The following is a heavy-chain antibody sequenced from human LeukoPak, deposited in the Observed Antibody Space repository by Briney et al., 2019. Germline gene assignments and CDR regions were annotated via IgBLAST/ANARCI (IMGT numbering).Heavy chain of an antibody. J-gene: IGHJ4*02. CDR2: ISYDGSNK. D-gene: IGHD6-19*01. Sequence: PGGSLRLSCAASGFTFSNYWMHWVRQAPGKGLEWVAVISYDGSNKYYADSVKGRFTISRDNSKNTLYLQMNSLRAEDTAVYYCAKGGWYPDCYWGQGTLVTVSS. CDR3: AKGGWYPDCY. CDR1: GFTFSNYW. V-gene: IGHV3-30*18.